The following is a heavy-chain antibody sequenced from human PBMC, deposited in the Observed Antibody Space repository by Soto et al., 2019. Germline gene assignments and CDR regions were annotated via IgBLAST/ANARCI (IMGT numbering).Heavy chain of an antibody. CDR3: AKNGWEDTDTVTPWYFDL. CDR2: ISYDGGTE. J-gene: IGHJ2*01. V-gene: IGHV3-30*18. CDR1: GFNFNNNG. D-gene: IGHD5-18*01. Sequence: QAQLVESGGGVVQPGKSLRLSCAASGFNFNNNGMHWVRQAPGKGLEWVAVISYDGGTEYYADSVKGRFTISRENSKKKIYLQMNSQRTEDTDIYYYAKNGWEDTDTVTPWYFDLWGRGILVTVSS.